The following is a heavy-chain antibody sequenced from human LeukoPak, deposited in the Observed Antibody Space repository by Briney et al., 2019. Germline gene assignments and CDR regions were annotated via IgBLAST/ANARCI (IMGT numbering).Heavy chain of an antibody. J-gene: IGHJ4*02. CDR3: ARRQQLGFDY. CDR1: EYTFNNYW. D-gene: IGHD6-6*01. V-gene: IGHV5-51*01. Sequence: GESLQISCKGSEYTFNNYWIGWVRQMPGKGLEWMGIINPGGSDTKYSPSFQGQVTISADKSISTAYLQWSSLKASDTAMYYCARRQQLGFDYWGQGTLVTVSS. CDR2: INPGGSDT.